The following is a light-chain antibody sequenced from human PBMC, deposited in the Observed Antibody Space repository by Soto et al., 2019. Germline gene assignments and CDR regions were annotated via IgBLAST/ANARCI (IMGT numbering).Light chain of an antibody. Sequence: EIGMTQSPVTLSVSPGETATLSCRASRSVSTNLAWYQQKPGQPPRLLIYGASTRATGIPARFSGSGSGTELTLTISSLQSEDFAIYHCQQHNNWPQTFGQGTKVEIK. V-gene: IGKV3-15*01. CDR1: RSVSTN. CDR2: GAS. J-gene: IGKJ1*01. CDR3: QQHNNWPQT.